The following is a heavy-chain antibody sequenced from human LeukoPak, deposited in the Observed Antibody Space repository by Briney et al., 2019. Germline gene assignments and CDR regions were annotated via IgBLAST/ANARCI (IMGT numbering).Heavy chain of an antibody. J-gene: IGHJ4*02. Sequence: PGGSLRLSCAASGFTFSSYAMSWVRQTPGKGLAWVSYISSSGSTIYYADSVKGRFTISRDNAKNSLYLQMNSLRAEDTAVYYCARHGIQLWPPFFDYWGQGTLVTVSS. V-gene: IGHV3-48*04. D-gene: IGHD5-18*01. CDR1: GFTFSSYA. CDR3: ARHGIQLWPPFFDY. CDR2: ISSSGSTI.